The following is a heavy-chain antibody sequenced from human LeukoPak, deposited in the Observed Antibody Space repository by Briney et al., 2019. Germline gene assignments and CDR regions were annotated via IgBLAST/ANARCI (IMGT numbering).Heavy chain of an antibody. V-gene: IGHV3-23*01. CDR1: GFTFSSYA. CDR3: AKGVAVASPYYFDY. D-gene: IGHD6-19*01. Sequence: PGGSLRLSCAASGFTFSSYATSWVRHAPGKGLEWLSPISGSGSSTSYADSVKGRFTISRENYKNTLYLQMNSLRAEDTAVYYCAKGVAVASPYYFDYWGQGTLVTVSS. CDR2: ISGSGSST. J-gene: IGHJ4*02.